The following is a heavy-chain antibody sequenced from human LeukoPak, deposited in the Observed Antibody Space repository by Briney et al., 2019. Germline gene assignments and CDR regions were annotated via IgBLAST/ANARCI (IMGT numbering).Heavy chain of an antibody. CDR2: ISGSSGNT. J-gene: IGHJ4*02. CDR1: GFTFSSYA. V-gene: IGHV3-23*01. CDR3: AKLGQLATEVVY. D-gene: IGHD6-13*01. Sequence: PGGSLRLSCAASGFTFSSYAMNWVRQAPGKGLEWVSGISGSSGNTNYADSVKGRFTISRDNSKDTLYLQMSSLRAEDTAVYYCAKLGQLATEVVYWGQGTLVTVSS.